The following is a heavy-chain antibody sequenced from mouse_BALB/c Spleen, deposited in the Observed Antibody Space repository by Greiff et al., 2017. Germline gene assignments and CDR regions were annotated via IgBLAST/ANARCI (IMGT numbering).Heavy chain of an antibody. CDR3: ARSGNDPWMAY. V-gene: IGHV5-17*02. D-gene: IGHD2-3*01. J-gene: IGHJ3*01. Sequence: EVQLMESGGGLVQPGGSRKLSCAASGFTFSSFGMHWVRQAPEKGLEWVAYISSGSSTIYYADTVKGRFTISRDNPKNTLFLQMTSLRSEDTAMYYCARSGNDPWMAYWGQGTLVTVSA. CDR2: ISSGSSTI. CDR1: GFTFSSFG.